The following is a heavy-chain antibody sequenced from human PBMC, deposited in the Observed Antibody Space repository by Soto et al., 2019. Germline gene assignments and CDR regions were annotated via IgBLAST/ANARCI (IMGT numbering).Heavy chain of an antibody. Sequence: SETLSLTCTVSGGSISSGGYYWSWIRQHPGKGLEWIGYIYYSGSTYYNPSLKSRVTISVDTSKNQFSLRLSSVTAADTAVYYCAREGGIVGATAADYWAREPWSPSPQ. CDR3: AREGGIVGATAADY. J-gene: IGHJ4*02. V-gene: IGHV4-31*03. CDR1: GGSISSGGYY. CDR2: IYYSGST. D-gene: IGHD1-26*01.